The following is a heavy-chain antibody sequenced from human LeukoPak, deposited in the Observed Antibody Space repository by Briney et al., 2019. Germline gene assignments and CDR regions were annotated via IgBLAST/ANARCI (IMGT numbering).Heavy chain of an antibody. CDR1: GGSFSGYY. CDR3: ARGRSGSLYSSGWYPKSWAFDY. Sequence: PSETLSLTCAVYGGSFSGYYWSWIRQPPGKGLEWIGEINHSGSTNYNPSLKSRVTISVDTSKNQFSLKLSSVTAADTAVYYCARGRSGSLYSSGWYPKSWAFDYWGQGTLVTVSS. D-gene: IGHD6-19*01. V-gene: IGHV4-34*01. CDR2: INHSGST. J-gene: IGHJ4*02.